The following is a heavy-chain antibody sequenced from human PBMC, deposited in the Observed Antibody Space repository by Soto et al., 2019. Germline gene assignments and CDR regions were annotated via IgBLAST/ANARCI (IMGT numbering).Heavy chain of an antibody. J-gene: IGHJ3*02. D-gene: IGHD6-13*01. CDR3: ARDIAAAGMDAFDI. CDR2: ISAYNGNT. CDR1: GYTFTSYG. Sequence: ASVKVSCKASGYTFTSYGISWVRRAPGQGLEWMGWISAYNGNTNYAQKLQGRVTMTTDTSTSTAYMELRSLRSDDTAVYYCARDIAAAGMDAFDIWGQGTMVTVSS. V-gene: IGHV1-18*04.